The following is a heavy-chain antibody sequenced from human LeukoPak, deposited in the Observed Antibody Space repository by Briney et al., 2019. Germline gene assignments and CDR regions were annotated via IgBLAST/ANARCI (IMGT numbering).Heavy chain of an antibody. J-gene: IGHJ4*02. D-gene: IGHD6-13*01. CDR1: GFTFSSYG. CDR3: ARVTGYSSSWSDY. CDR2: IRYDGSNK. V-gene: IGHV3-30*02. Sequence: GGSLRLSCAASGFTFSSYGMHWVRQAPGKGLEWVAFIRYDGSNKYYADSVKGRFTISRDNSKNTLYLQMNSLRAEDTAVYYCARVTGYSSSWSDYWGQGTLVTVSS.